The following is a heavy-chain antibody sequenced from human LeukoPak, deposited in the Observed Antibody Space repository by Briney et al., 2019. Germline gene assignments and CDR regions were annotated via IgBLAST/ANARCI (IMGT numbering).Heavy chain of an antibody. Sequence: SETLSLTCAVSGYSISSGYYWGWIRQPPGKGLEWIGSIYHSGGTYYNPSLKSRVTISVDTSKNQLSLKLSSVTAADTAVYYCARRGSGWYLNDYWGQGTLVTVSS. CDR3: ARRGSGWYLNDY. CDR2: IYHSGGT. CDR1: GYSISSGYY. V-gene: IGHV4-38-2*01. J-gene: IGHJ4*02. D-gene: IGHD6-19*01.